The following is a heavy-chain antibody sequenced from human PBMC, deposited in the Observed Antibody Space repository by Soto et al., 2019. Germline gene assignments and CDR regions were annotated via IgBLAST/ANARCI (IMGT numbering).Heavy chain of an antibody. CDR1: GGTFSSYA. CDR3: AKLPGYDYVWGSYRTTYFDY. D-gene: IGHD3-16*02. J-gene: IGHJ4*02. CDR2: IIPIFGTA. V-gene: IGHV1-69*06. Sequence: SVKVSCKASGGTFSSYAISWVRQAPGQGLEWMGGIIPIFGTANYAQKFQGRVTITADKSTSTAYMELSSLRSEDTAVYYCAKLPGYDYVWGSYRTTYFDYWGQGTLVTVSS.